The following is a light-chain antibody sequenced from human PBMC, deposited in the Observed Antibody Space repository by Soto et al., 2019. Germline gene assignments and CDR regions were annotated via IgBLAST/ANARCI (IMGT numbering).Light chain of an antibody. CDR1: QGIRNY. Sequence: DIQMTQSPSSLSASVGDRVTISCRASQGIRNYVAWYQQRPGKVPKLLIYAASTLQSGVPSRFSRSGSGTDFTLTISSLQPEDVATYYCQKYNSVPSFGGGTKVEIK. CDR2: AAS. J-gene: IGKJ4*01. V-gene: IGKV1-27*01. CDR3: QKYNSVPS.